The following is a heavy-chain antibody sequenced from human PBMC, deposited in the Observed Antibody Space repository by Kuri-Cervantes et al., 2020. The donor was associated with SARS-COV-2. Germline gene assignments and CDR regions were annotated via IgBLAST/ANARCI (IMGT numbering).Heavy chain of an antibody. CDR3: ARTGRDYYFDY. J-gene: IGHJ4*02. V-gene: IGHV4-61*01. CDR2: IYHSGNS. CDR1: GGSVSSGSYY. Sequence: GSLRLSCTVSGGSVSSGSYYWNWIRQPPGKGLEWIANIYHSGNSDYNPSFRSRVSVSVDTSKNQFSMRLASVTAADTAMYYCARTGRDYYFDYWAQGTLVTVSS. D-gene: IGHD3-10*01.